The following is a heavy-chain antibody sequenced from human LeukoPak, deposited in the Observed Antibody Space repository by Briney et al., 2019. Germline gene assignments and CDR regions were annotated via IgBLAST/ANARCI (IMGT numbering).Heavy chain of an antibody. J-gene: IGHJ4*01. V-gene: IGHV2-5*02. CDR1: GFSLTTYGEG. D-gene: IGHD3-9*01. Sequence: SGPTLVKPTQTLTLTCAFSGFSLTTYGEGVSWIRQSPGKAPEWLALIFWDGDERYSPSLRSRLSITKDISRNQVVLTMANMEPVDTATYYCAHMGYFDIAGYFRYFFDFWGQGTLVTVSS. CDR2: IFWDGDE. CDR3: AHMGYFDIAGYFRYFFDF.